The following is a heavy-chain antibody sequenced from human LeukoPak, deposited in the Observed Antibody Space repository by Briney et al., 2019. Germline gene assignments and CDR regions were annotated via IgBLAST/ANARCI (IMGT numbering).Heavy chain of an antibody. J-gene: IGHJ6*03. V-gene: IGHV4-61*05. D-gene: IGHD6-13*01. CDR2: IYYSGST. Sequence: PSETLSLTCTVSGGSISSSSYYWGWIRQPPGKGLEWIGYIYYSGSTNYNPSLKSRVTVSVDTSKNQFSLKLSSVTAADTAVYYCARTTEAHSWRTRYYDYYMDVWGKGTTVTVSS. CDR1: GGSISSSSYY. CDR3: ARTTEAHSWRTRYYDYYMDV.